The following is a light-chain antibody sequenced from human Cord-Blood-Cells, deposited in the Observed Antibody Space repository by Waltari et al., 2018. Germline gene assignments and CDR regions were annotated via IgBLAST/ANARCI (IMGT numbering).Light chain of an antibody. CDR3: SSYTSSSTLV. CDR2: AVS. V-gene: IGLV2-14*01. J-gene: IGLJ3*02. Sequence: QSALTQPASVSGSPGQSITISCTGTSSDVGGYNYVSWYQQHPGKAPKRMIYAVSNRPSGVSNRFSGSKAGNTAALTISGLQAEDEADYYCSSYTSSSTLVFGGGTKLTVL. CDR1: SSDVGGYNY.